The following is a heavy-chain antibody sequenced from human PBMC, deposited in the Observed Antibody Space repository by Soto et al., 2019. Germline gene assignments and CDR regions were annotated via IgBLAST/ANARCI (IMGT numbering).Heavy chain of an antibody. D-gene: IGHD5-12*01. CDR1: GYRFSDYY. V-gene: IGHV1-2*02. Sequence: GASSEGLCKASGYRFSDYYLHWVRQAPGQGPEWMGWMNPNSGGTKYAQKFKGRVTMTRDTSVRTAFMELNWLKSDDTAVYYCARESGGATATLDYYYFYMDVWGIGTTVTVSS. CDR2: MNPNSGGT. J-gene: IGHJ6*03. CDR3: ARESGGATATLDYYYFYMDV.